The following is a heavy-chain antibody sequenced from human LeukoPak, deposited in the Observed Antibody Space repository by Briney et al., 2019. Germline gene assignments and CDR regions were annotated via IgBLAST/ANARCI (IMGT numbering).Heavy chain of an antibody. J-gene: IGHJ3*02. CDR1: GGTSCSYA. CDR3: AREQADYYDSSGYAAFDI. CDR2: IIPILGIA. D-gene: IGHD3-22*01. Sequence: VSSKPSGGTSCSYATSGGPPAPGQGLECMGQIIPILGIANYAQKFQGRVTITADKSTSTAYMELSSLRSEDTAVYYCAREQADYYDSSGYAAFDIWGQGTMVTVSS. V-gene: IGHV1-69*04.